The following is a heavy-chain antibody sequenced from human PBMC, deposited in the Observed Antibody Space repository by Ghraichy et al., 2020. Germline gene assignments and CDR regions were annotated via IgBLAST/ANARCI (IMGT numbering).Heavy chain of an antibody. Sequence: GESLNISCAASGFTFSSYAMSWVRQAPGKGLEWVSAISGSGGSTYYADSVKGRFTISRDNSKNTLYLQMNSLRAEDTAVYYCAKAGLAGTTIYAYWGQGTLVTVSS. D-gene: IGHD1-7*01. CDR2: ISGSGGST. J-gene: IGHJ4*02. CDR1: GFTFSSYA. V-gene: IGHV3-23*01. CDR3: AKAGLAGTTIYAY.